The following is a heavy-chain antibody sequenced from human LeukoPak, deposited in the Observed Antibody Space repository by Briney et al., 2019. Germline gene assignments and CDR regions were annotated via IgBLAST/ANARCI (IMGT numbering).Heavy chain of an antibody. CDR1: GFIVSNTY. V-gene: IGHV3-53*01. Sequence: GGSLRLSCAASGFIVSNTYMTWVRQAPGKGLEWVSVIHNDGCTYYADSVKSRFTVSRGNSVNMAFLRMNSLRVEDTAVYFCASLARDHWGQGTLVSVSS. J-gene: IGHJ4*02. CDR3: ASLARDH. D-gene: IGHD3-3*02. CDR2: IHNDGCT.